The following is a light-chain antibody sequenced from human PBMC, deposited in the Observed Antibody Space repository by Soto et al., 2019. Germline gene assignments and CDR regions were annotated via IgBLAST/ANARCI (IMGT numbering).Light chain of an antibody. V-gene: IGKV1-8*01. CDR3: QQYYSYPRT. CDR2: AAS. Sequence: AIRMTQSPSSLSASTGDRVTITCRASQGISSYLAWYQQKPGKAPKLLIYAASTLASGVPSRFSGSGSGTDFTLTISCLQSEDFATYYCQQYYSYPRTFGQGTQLEIK. J-gene: IGKJ5*01. CDR1: QGISSY.